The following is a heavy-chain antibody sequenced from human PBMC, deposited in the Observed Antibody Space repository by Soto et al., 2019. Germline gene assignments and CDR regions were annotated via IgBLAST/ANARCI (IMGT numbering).Heavy chain of an antibody. J-gene: IGHJ6*02. V-gene: IGHV3-30*04. CDR3: AGGDYYYALDV. CDR1: RLTLSNYV. Sequence: QVQMVESGGGVVQPGRSLRLSCAASRLTLSNYVMHWVRQAPGMGLEWVAGISYGGRNTYYADSVTGLFSISRDNANNTMFLQLHSLRPEDTAVYYSAGGDYYYALDVWGQGTTVTVSS. CDR2: ISYGGRNT.